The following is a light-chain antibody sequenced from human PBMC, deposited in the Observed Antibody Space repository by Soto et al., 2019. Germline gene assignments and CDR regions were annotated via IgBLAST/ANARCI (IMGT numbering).Light chain of an antibody. CDR1: QNLGTLY. V-gene: IGKV3-20*01. CDR2: SAS. J-gene: IGKJ4*01. CDR3: QQYGSSPPLT. Sequence: EIVLTHSPGTLSLSPCERGNLSLSASQNLGTLYLAWFQQKSGQAPRLLIYSASRRATGIPDRFTGSGSGTDFTLTINRVEPEDFAVYYCQQYGSSPPLTFGGGTKV.